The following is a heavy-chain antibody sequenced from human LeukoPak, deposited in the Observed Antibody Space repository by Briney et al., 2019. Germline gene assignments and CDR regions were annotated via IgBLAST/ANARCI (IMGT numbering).Heavy chain of an antibody. CDR3: ATIAAAGTPFDY. Sequence: ASVKVSCKASGYTFTSYGINWVRQAPGQGLEWMGWMNPNSGNTGYAQKFQGRVTMTRNTSISTAYMELSSLRSEDTAVYYCATIAAAGTPFDYWGQGTLVTVSS. J-gene: IGHJ4*02. V-gene: IGHV1-8*02. CDR1: GYTFTSYG. D-gene: IGHD6-13*01. CDR2: MNPNSGNT.